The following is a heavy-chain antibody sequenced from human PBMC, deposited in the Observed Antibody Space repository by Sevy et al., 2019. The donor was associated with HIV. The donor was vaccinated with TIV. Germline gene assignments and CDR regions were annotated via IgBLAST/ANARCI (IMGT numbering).Heavy chain of an antibody. J-gene: IGHJ3*02. V-gene: IGHV4-31*03. Sequence: SETLSLTCTVSGGSISSGGYYWSWIRQHPGKGLEWIGYIYYSGSTYYNPSLKSRVTISVDTSKNQFSLKLSSVTAADTAVYYCARDHRARDYYGSGSMGAFDIWGQGTMVTVS. CDR3: ARDHRARDYYGSGSMGAFDI. CDR1: GGSISSGGYY. CDR2: IYYSGST. D-gene: IGHD3-10*01.